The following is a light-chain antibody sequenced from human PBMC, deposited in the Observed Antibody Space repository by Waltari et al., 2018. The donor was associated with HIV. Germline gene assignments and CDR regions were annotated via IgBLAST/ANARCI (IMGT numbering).Light chain of an antibody. Sequence: NFMLTQPHSVSESPEKTVTISCTRSSGSIARNYVQWYQQRPDSAPIIVIYEHSQRPSGVPGLCSGSVDRSSISASRTISGLKTEDEAHYYCKSYDRTSHVFGGGTKLTVL. J-gene: IGLJ3*02. CDR1: SGSIARNY. V-gene: IGLV6-57*03. CDR3: KSYDRTSHV. CDR2: EHS.